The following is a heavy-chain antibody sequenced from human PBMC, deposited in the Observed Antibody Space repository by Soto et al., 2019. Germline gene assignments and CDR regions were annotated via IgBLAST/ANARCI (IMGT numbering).Heavy chain of an antibody. D-gene: IGHD3-3*01. CDR1: GGSISSSSYY. CDR2: IYYSGST. J-gene: IGHJ4*02. CDR3: ATITIFGVVPNYFDY. Sequence: TLSLTCTVSGGSISSSSYYWGWIRQPPGKGLEWIGNIYYSGSTYYNFSLKSRVTISVDTSKNQFSLKLSSVTAADTAVYYCATITIFGVVPNYFDYWGQGTLVTVSS. V-gene: IGHV4-39*01.